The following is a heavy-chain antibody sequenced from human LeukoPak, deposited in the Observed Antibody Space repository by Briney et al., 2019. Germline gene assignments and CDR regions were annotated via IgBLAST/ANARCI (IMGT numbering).Heavy chain of an antibody. CDR3: SRERYSYGPFDY. Sequence: GGSLRLSCAASGFTLSNAWMNWVHQAPGKGLEWVANIKQDGSEKYYVDSVKGRFTISRDDSTRIAYLQMNSLKTDDTGVYYCSRERYSYGPFDYWGQGTLVTVSS. V-gene: IGHV3-7*03. D-gene: IGHD5-18*01. CDR1: GFTLSNAW. CDR2: IKQDGSEK. J-gene: IGHJ4*02.